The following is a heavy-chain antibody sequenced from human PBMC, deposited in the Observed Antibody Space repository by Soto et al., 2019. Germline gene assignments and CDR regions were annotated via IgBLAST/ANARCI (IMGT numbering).Heavy chain of an antibody. CDR3: ARRYCYHPLFDY. D-gene: IGHD2-21*01. Sequence: QLQLQESGPGLVKPSETLSLTCTVSGGSVSNSNYYWAWIRQPPGKGLEWIATIYYSGSTYYNPYTESRVTIFVDTSTNQFSLPLCSVTATDPGVYYCARRYCYHPLFDYWGQGTLVTVSS. J-gene: IGHJ4*02. CDR2: IYYSGST. CDR1: GGSVSNSNYY. V-gene: IGHV4-39*01.